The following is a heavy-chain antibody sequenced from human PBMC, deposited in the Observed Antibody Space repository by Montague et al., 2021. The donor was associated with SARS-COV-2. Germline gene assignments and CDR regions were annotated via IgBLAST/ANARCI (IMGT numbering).Heavy chain of an antibody. D-gene: IGHD3-10*01. Sequence: SETLSLTRAVYGRSFSGYSWNWIRQPPVKGLEWIGEINHGGSTNYNPSLKSRVTMSVDTSKNQFSLKLSSVTAADTAVYYCARGARQGYGFRLGSFDYWGQGTLVTVSS. CDR2: INHGGST. J-gene: IGHJ4*02. V-gene: IGHV4-34*01. CDR3: ARGARQGYGFRLGSFDY. CDR1: GRSFSGYS.